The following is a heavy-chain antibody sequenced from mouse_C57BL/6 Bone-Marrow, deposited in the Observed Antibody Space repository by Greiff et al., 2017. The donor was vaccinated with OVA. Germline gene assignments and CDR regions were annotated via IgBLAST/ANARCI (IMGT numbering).Heavy chain of an antibody. CDR3: ARVYYSNWYFDV. D-gene: IGHD2-5*01. V-gene: IGHV5-4*03. J-gene: IGHJ1*03. CDR1: GFTFSSYA. CDR2: ISDGGSYT. Sequence: EVKLVESGGGLVKPGGSLKLSCAASGFTFSSYAMSWVRQTPEKRLEWVATISDGGSYTYYPDNVKGRFTISRDNAKNNLYLQMSHLKSEDTAMYYCARVYYSNWYFDVWGTGTTVTVSS.